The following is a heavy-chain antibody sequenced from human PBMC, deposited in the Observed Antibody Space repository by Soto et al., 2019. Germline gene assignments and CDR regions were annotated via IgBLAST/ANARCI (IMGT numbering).Heavy chain of an antibody. Sequence: PRGSLRLSCAASAFSYSSYAMSCVRSAPGKGLEWVAALSVSLVNTQYADSVTGRFTLSRDDSKSTLYLQMNSLRAEDTAIYYCAKPTDIAVVIPGRLDYWGQGTRVTVSS. J-gene: IGHJ4*02. D-gene: IGHD2-15*01. V-gene: IGHV3-23*01. CDR3: AKPTDIAVVIPGRLDY. CDR2: LSVSLVNT. CDR1: AFSYSSYA.